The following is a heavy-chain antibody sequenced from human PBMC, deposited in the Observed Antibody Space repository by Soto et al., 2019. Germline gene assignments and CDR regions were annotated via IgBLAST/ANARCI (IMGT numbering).Heavy chain of an antibody. CDR3: AKNGQWLATPPEA. CDR2: ITDSGYTA. CDR1: GFSFGTFV. J-gene: IGHJ4*02. Sequence: EMQLLESGGASVQPGGSLRLSCAASGFSFGTFVMTWFRQAPGGGLEWVASITDSGYTASYAETVEGRFTVSRDNSKNKLHLQMNDLRAEDTGTYYCAKNGQWLATPPEAWGQGTLVTVSS. D-gene: IGHD6-19*01. V-gene: IGHV3-23*01.